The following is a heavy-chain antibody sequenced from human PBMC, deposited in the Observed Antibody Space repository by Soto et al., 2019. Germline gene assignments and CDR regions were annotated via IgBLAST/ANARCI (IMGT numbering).Heavy chain of an antibody. CDR2: INHSGST. D-gene: IGHD3-22*01. Sequence: SETLSLTCAVYGGSFSGYYWSWIRQPPGKGLEWIGEINHSGSTNYNPSLKSRVTISVDTSKNQFSLKLSSVTAADTAVYYCARDYYDSSGYYPTLDYWGQGTLVTVSS. CDR1: GGSFSGYY. V-gene: IGHV4-34*01. J-gene: IGHJ4*02. CDR3: ARDYYDSSGYYPTLDY.